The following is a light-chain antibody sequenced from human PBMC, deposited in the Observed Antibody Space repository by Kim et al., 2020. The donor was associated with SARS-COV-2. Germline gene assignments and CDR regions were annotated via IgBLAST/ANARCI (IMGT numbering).Light chain of an antibody. CDR1: TRDIGSYNY. CDR3: SSYAGSIIGV. Sequence: GQSVTVSCTGTTRDIGSYNYVSWYQQHPDTAPKLRFYEVNNRPAGVPDRFSGSKSGSTASLTISGLQAEDEADYYCSSYAGSIIGVFGTGTKVTVL. V-gene: IGLV2-8*01. CDR2: EVN. J-gene: IGLJ1*01.